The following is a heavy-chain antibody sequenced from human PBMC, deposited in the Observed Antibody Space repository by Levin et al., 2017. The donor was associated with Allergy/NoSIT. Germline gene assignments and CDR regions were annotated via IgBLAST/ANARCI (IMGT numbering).Heavy chain of an antibody. CDR2: ISWNSGSI. V-gene: IGHV3-9*01. D-gene: IGHD3-3*01. CDR3: AKDRTTYDFWSGSFDP. J-gene: IGHJ5*02. CDR1: GFTFDDYA. Sequence: GGSLRLSCAASGFTFDDYAMHWVRQAPGKGLEWVSGISWNSGSIGYADSVKGRFTISRDNAKNSLYLQMNSLRAEDTALYYCAKDRTTYDFWSGSFDPWGQGTLVTVSS.